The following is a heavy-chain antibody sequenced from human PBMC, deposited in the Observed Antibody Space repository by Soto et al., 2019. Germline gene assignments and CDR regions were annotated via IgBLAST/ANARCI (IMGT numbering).Heavy chain of an antibody. CDR1: GYTFTGYY. D-gene: IGHD3-10*01. CDR3: ARGHRGAPNWFDS. CDR2: INPNSGGT. Sequence: ASVKVSCKASGYTFTGYYMHWVRQAPGQGLEWVGWINPNSGGTNYAQKFQGWVTMTRDTSISTAYMELSRLRSDDTAVYYCARGHRGAPNWFDSWGQGTLVTVSS. J-gene: IGHJ5*01. V-gene: IGHV1-2*04.